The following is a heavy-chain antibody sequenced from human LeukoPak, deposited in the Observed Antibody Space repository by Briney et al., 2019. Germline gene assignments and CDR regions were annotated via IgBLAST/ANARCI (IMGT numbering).Heavy chain of an antibody. J-gene: IGHJ4*02. V-gene: IGHV3-23*01. CDR1: GFTFSSYA. CDR3: ANYHTGDSSGYTPFDY. CDR2: ISGSGGST. D-gene: IGHD3-22*01. Sequence: TGGSLRLSCAASGFTFSSYAMSWVRQAPGKGLEWVSAISGSGGSTYYADSVKGRFTISRDNSKNTLYLQMNSLRAEDTAVHYCANYHTGDSSGYTPFDYWGQGTLVTVSS.